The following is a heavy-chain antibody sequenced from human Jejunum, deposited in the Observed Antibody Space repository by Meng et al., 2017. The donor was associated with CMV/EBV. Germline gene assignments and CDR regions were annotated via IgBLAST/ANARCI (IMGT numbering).Heavy chain of an antibody. D-gene: IGHD2-21*01. CDR3: ARGVTLIPILTAYFFDF. CDR1: LASDDYY. J-gene: IGHJ4*02. CDR2: VHNSGKT. Sequence: LASDDYYWSWIRQPPGKGLEWIGYVHNSGKTYYDASLKGRVTISVDTAKKRFSLMLSSVTAADTAVYYCARGVTLIPILTAYFFDFWGQGTLVTVSS. V-gene: IGHV4-30-4*08.